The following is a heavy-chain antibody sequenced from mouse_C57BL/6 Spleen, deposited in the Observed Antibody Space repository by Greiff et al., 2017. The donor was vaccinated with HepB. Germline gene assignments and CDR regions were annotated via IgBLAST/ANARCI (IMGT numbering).Heavy chain of an antibody. J-gene: IGHJ4*01. Sequence: EVKLVESGGGLVKPGGSLKLSCAASGFTFSDYGMHWVRQAPEKGLEWVAYISSGSSTIYYADTVKGRFTISRDNAKNTLFLQMTSLRSEDTAMYYCARGRWGAMDYWGQGTSVTVSS. CDR1: GFTFSDYG. CDR2: ISSGSSTI. CDR3: ARGRWGAMDY. V-gene: IGHV5-17*01.